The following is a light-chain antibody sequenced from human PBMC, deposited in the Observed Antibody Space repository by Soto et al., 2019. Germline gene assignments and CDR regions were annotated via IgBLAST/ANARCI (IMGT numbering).Light chain of an antibody. Sequence: DIQLTQSPPFLSAFVGDRVTITCRASQGISSYLAWYQQKPGKAPKVLIYAASTLQSGVPSRFSGSRSGTEFTLTISSLQPEEFATYYCQQHNTYPLTFGGGTKVEIK. CDR3: QQHNTYPLT. V-gene: IGKV1-9*01. CDR2: AAS. CDR1: QGISSY. J-gene: IGKJ4*01.